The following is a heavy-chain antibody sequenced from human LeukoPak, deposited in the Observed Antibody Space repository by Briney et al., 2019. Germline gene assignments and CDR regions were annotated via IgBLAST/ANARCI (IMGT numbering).Heavy chain of an antibody. V-gene: IGHV3-21*04. J-gene: IGHJ4*02. CDR2: ISSTSTYI. CDR1: GFTFSSFT. D-gene: IGHD5-12*01. CDR3: AKRLTIVATTTPFDY. Sequence: PGGSLRLSCAASGFTFSSFTMNWVRQAPGKGLEWVSSISSTSTYIHYADSVKGRFTISRDNAKNSLYLQMNSLRAEDTAIYYCAKRLTIVATTTPFDYWGQGTLVTVSS.